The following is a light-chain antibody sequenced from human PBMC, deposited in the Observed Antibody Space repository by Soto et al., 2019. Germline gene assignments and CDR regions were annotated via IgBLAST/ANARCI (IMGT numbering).Light chain of an antibody. CDR1: SNDVGGYHY. V-gene: IGLV2-11*01. CDR2: DVN. Sequence: QSVLTQPRSVSGSPGQSVTISCTGTSNDVGGYHYVSWYQHHPGKAPKLVIFDVNRRPSGVPHRFSGSKSDNTASLTISGLQAEDEADYYCSSYTSDNTPYVFGTGTKVTVL. J-gene: IGLJ1*01. CDR3: SSYTSDNTPYV.